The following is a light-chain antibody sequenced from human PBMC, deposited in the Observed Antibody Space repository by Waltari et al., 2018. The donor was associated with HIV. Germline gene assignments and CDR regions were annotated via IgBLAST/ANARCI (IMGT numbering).Light chain of an antibody. Sequence: QSALTQPASVSGSPGQSITISCTGTSSDVGAYNYVSWYQQHTGKAPKLMIYEVTNRPSGVSNRFSGSKSGNTASLTISGLQAEDEADYYCNSHTISSTLGVFGGGTKLTVL. V-gene: IGLV2-14*01. CDR2: EVT. CDR1: SSDVGAYNY. CDR3: NSHTISSTLGV. J-gene: IGLJ3*02.